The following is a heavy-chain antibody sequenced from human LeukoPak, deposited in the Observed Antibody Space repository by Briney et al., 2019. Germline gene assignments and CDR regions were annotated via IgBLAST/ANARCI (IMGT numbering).Heavy chain of an antibody. Sequence: ASVKVSCKASGYTFTSYGISWVRQAPGQGLEWMGWIGAYNGSTNYAQNLQGRVTLTTDTSTSTAYMELRSLISDDTAVYYCARDDGSSYYYEYFDYWGQGTLVTVSS. CDR2: IGAYNGST. J-gene: IGHJ4*02. CDR3: ARDDGSSYYYEYFDY. D-gene: IGHD3-22*01. V-gene: IGHV1-18*01. CDR1: GYTFTSYG.